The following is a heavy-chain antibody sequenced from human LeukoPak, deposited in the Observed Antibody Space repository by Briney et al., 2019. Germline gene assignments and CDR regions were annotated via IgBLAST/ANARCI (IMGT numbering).Heavy chain of an antibody. CDR3: ARDRLRYCSGGSCYSDWFDP. J-gene: IGHJ5*02. CDR1: GYSISSGYY. Sequence: SETLSLTCTVSGYSISSGYYWGWIRQPPGKGLEWIGSIYHSGSTYYNPSLKSRVTISVDTSKNQFSLKLSSVTAADTAVYYCARDRLRYCSGGSCYSDWFDPWGQGTLVTVSS. V-gene: IGHV4-38-2*02. D-gene: IGHD2-15*01. CDR2: IYHSGST.